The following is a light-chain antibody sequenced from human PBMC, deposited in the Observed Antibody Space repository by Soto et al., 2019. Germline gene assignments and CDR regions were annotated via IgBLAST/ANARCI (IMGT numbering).Light chain of an antibody. CDR2: DAA. J-gene: IGKJ2*01. V-gene: IGKV1-33*01. CDR1: QDIDKY. Sequence: DVQLTQSPSSLSAFVGARVTITCQASQDIDKYLNWFQQKVGEAPKLLINDAAELEAGVPSRFGGSGSGTEFTLTISSLQPEDTATYYCHQYDDLPYTFGQGTKVEIK. CDR3: HQYDDLPYT.